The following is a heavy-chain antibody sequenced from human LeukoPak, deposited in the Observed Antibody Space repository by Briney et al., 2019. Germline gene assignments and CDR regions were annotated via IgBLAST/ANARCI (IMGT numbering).Heavy chain of an antibody. CDR1: GDSISSGDHY. CDR3: ARDSGYGSSDY. V-gene: IGHV4-31*03. CDR2: IYYSGST. J-gene: IGHJ4*02. Sequence: PSETLSLTCTVSGDSISSGDHYWSWIRQHPGKGLEWIGYIYYSGSTYYNPSLKSRVTISVDTSKNQFSLKLSSVTAADTAVYYCARDSGYGSSDYWGQGTLVTVST. D-gene: IGHD3-10*01.